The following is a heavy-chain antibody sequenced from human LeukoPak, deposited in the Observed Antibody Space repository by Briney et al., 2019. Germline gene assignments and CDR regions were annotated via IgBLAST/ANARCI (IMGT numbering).Heavy chain of an antibody. CDR1: GFTFSTYS. CDR2: ITSSSSTI. D-gene: IGHD4-17*01. V-gene: IGHV3-48*02. Sequence: GGSLRLSCAASGFTFSTYSMNWVRQAPGKGLEWVSYITSSSSTIYYADSVKGRFTISRDNAKNSLYLQMNSLRDEDTAVYYCARGHGDFPVNYYFDLWGRGTLVTVSS. CDR3: ARGHGDFPVNYYFDL. J-gene: IGHJ2*01.